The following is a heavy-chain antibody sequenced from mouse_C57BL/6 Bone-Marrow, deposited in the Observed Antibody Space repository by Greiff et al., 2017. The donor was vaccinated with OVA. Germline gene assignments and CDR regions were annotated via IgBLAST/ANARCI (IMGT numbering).Heavy chain of an antibody. CDR1: EYEFPSHD. CDR3: AIHWYYGSTPWFAF. V-gene: IGHV5-2*01. D-gene: IGHD1-1*01. Sequence: EVKLMESGGGLVQPGESLKLSCESNEYEFPSHDMSWVRKTPEKRLELVAAINSDGGSTYYPDTMERRFIISRDNTKKTLYLQISILISEDTALYYCAIHWYYGSTPWFAFWGQGTLVTVSA. CDR2: INSDGGST. J-gene: IGHJ3*01.